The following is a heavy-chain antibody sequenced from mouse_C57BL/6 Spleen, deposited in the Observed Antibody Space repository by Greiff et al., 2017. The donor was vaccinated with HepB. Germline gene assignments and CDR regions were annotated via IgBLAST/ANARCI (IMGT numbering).Heavy chain of an antibody. J-gene: IGHJ4*01. V-gene: IGHV1-76*01. CDR2: IYPGSGNT. CDR1: GYTFTDYY. Sequence: VQLQQSGAELVRPGASVKLSCKASGYTFTDYYINWVKQRPGQGLEWIARIYPGSGNTYYNEKFKGKATLTAEESSSTAYMQLSSLTSEDSAVYFCARSLGRGDAMDYWGQGTSVTVSS. D-gene: IGHD4-1*01. CDR3: ARSLGRGDAMDY.